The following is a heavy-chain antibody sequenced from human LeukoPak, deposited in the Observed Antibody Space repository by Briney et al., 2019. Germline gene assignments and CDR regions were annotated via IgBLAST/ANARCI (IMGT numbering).Heavy chain of an antibody. CDR3: AQQVGYCSSGNCYFTY. CDR2: ISGSGGNT. D-gene: IGHD2-15*01. J-gene: IGHJ1*01. CDR1: GFTFSTYT. Sequence: GGSLRLSCAASGFTFSTYTMSWVRQAPGKGLEWVSSISGSGGNTYYADYVKGRFTISRDNSKDTLYLQMNNLRAEDTAVYYCAQQVGYCSSGNCYFTYWGQGTLVTVSS. V-gene: IGHV3-23*01.